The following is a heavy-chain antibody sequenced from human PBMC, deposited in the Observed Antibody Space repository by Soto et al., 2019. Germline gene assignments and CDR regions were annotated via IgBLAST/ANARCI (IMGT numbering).Heavy chain of an antibody. CDR3: AKGGGGIVVVPAAKCAFDI. CDR1: GFTFSSYA. J-gene: IGHJ3*02. CDR2: ISGSGGST. V-gene: IGHV3-23*01. D-gene: IGHD2-2*01. Sequence: GGSLRLSCAASGFTFSSYAMSWVRQAPGKGLEWVSAISGSGGSTYYADSVKGRFTISRDNSKNTLYLQMNSLRAEDTAVYYCAKGGGGIVVVPAAKCAFDIWGQGTMVTVSS.